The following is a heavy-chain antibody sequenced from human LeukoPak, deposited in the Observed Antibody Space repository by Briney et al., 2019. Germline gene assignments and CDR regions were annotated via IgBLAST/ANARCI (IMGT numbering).Heavy chain of an antibody. CDR1: GFTFSSYW. V-gene: IGHV3-7*03. D-gene: IGHD2-15*01. Sequence: AGGSLRLSCAASGFTFSSYWMSWVRQAPGKGLEWVANIKQDGGEKYYVDSVKGRFTISRDNAKNSLYLQMNSLRAEDTAVYHCARAPYCIGGSCRFDYWGQGTLVTVSS. J-gene: IGHJ4*02. CDR2: IKQDGGEK. CDR3: ARAPYCIGGSCRFDY.